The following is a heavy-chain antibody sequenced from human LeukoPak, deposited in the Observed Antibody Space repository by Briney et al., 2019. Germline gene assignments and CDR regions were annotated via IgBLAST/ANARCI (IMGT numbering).Heavy chain of an antibody. Sequence: SETLSLTCTVSGGSISSYYWSWIRQPPGKGLEWIGYIYYSGSTNYNPSLKSRVTISVDTSKNQFSLKLSSVTAADTGVYCCARDRGLISYYDILTGYYPTPHYYGMDVWGQGTTVTVSS. CDR2: IYYSGST. CDR3: ARDRGLISYYDILTGYYPTPHYYGMDV. J-gene: IGHJ6*02. V-gene: IGHV4-59*01. CDR1: GGSISSYY. D-gene: IGHD3-9*01.